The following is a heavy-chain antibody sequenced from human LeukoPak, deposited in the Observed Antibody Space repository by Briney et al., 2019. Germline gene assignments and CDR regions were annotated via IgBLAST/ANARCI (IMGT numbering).Heavy chain of an antibody. CDR1: GGTFSSYA. CDR2: INPNSGGT. J-gene: IGHJ4*02. D-gene: IGHD3-3*01. CDR3: ARGTPRSGVVIMYFDY. V-gene: IGHV1-2*04. Sequence: ASVKVSCKASGGTFSSYAISWVRQAPGQGLEWMGWINPNSGGTNYAQKFQGWVTMTRDTSISTAYMELSRLRSDDTAVYYCARGTPRSGVVIMYFDYWGQGTLVTVSS.